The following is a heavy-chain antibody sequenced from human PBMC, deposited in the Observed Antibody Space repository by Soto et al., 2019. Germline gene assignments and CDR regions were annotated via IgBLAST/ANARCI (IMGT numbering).Heavy chain of an antibody. Sequence: GGSLRLSCAASGFTFSSYGMHWVRQAPGKGLEWVAVIWYDGSNKYYADSVKGRFTISRDNSKNTLYLQMNSLRAEDTAVYYCARDLSITGTTGIFDYWGQGTLVTVSS. D-gene: IGHD1-7*01. J-gene: IGHJ4*02. CDR3: ARDLSITGTTGIFDY. CDR1: GFTFSSYG. CDR2: IWYDGSNK. V-gene: IGHV3-33*01.